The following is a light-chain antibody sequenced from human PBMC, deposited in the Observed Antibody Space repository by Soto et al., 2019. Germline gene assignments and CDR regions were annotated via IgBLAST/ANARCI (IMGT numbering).Light chain of an antibody. J-gene: IGKJ2*01. Sequence: DIQMTQSPSSLSASVGDRVTLTCQASQAISTFLNCYHQEPGKAPKLLISDASALETGVPSRFRGSGAGTDFTFTISSLQQRDVGTYYCKKYEDVPTFGRGTKV. CDR3: KKYEDVPT. CDR2: DAS. V-gene: IGKV1-33*01. CDR1: QAISTF.